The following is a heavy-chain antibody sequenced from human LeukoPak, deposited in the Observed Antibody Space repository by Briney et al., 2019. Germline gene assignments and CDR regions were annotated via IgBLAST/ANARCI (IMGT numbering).Heavy chain of an antibody. CDR3: ARGNTAMGYAFDI. Sequence: SETLSLTCAVYGGSFSGYYWSWIRQPPGKGLEWIGEINHSGSTNYNPSLKSRVTISVDTSKTQFSLQMSSVTAADTAVYYCARGNTAMGYAFDIWGQGTMVTVSS. D-gene: IGHD5-18*01. J-gene: IGHJ3*02. CDR2: INHSGST. V-gene: IGHV4-34*01. CDR1: GGSFSGYY.